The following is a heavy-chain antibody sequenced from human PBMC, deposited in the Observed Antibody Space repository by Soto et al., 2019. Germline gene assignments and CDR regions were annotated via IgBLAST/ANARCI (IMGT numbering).Heavy chain of an antibody. D-gene: IGHD2-15*01. Sequence: GGSLRLSCAASGFTFSGCAMSWVRQAPGKGLEWVSTITGSGGNRCYADSVKGRFTISRDNSNNTVYLQMNSLRAEDTAVNFFAKGLYCSAGRGSDPGWGQGTLVTVSS. CDR2: ITGSGGNR. V-gene: IGHV3-23*01. J-gene: IGHJ1*01. CDR3: AKGLYCSAGRGSDPG. CDR1: GFTFSGCA.